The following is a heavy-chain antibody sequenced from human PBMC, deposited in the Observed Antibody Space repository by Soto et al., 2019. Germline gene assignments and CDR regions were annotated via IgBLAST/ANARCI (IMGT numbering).Heavy chain of an antibody. V-gene: IGHV4-4*02. CDR2: NYHTGTT. CDR1: GGSIINTNW. D-gene: IGHD3-16*01. J-gene: IGHJ5*02. Sequence: QLQESGPGLVRPSGTLSLTCAVSGGSIINTNWWTWVRQPPGQGLEWMGENYHTGTTSHIPSLKSRLTISVDKSTNQFSLILNSVTAADTAVYYCARLFGPWGQGTLVTVSS. CDR3: ARLFGP.